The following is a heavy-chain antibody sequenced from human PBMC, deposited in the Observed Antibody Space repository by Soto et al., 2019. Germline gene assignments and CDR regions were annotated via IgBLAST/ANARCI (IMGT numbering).Heavy chain of an antibody. Sequence: ASVKVSCKASGYTFTGYGISWLRQAPGQGPEWMGRISPKNGNTNYAQNFQDRVTMTADTSSSTAYMELRGLRSDDTAKYYCATSYDSGFDPWGQGTLVTVSS. D-gene: IGHD3-3*01. CDR2: ISPKNGNT. V-gene: IGHV1-18*04. J-gene: IGHJ5*02. CDR3: ATSYDSGFDP. CDR1: GYTFTGYG.